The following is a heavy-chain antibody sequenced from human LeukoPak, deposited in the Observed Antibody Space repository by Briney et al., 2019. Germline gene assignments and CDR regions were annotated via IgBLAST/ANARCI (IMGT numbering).Heavy chain of an antibody. CDR1: GDSISSYY. Sequence: SETLSLTCTVFGDSISSYYWSWIRQPPGKGLEWIGSNSGITSYNPSLKSRVIISVHTSKNQFSLKLSSVTAADAAVYYCARDQSGSYIFDYWGQGTLVTVCS. CDR2: NSGIT. V-gene: IGHV4-59*01. CDR3: ARDQSGSYIFDY. J-gene: IGHJ4*02. D-gene: IGHD1-26*01.